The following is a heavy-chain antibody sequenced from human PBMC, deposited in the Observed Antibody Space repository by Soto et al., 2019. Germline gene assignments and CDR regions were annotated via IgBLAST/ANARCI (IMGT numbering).Heavy chain of an antibody. CDR2: IYYGGTT. D-gene: IGHD6-13*01. Sequence: SETLSLTCPVSPGYCSPNDWSWIRQPPGKGLEWVGYIYYGGTTNYNPSLKSRVTISVDTSKNQFSLKLTSVTAADTAVYYCARRRGSSWYSDYWGQGTLVTVSS. J-gene: IGHJ4*02. CDR3: ARRRGSSWYSDY. V-gene: IGHV4-59*08. CDR1: PGYCSPND.